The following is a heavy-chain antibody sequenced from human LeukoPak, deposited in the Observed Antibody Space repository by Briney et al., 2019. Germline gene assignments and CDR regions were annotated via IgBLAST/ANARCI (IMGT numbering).Heavy chain of an antibody. V-gene: IGHV4-59*01. D-gene: IGHD6-25*01. CDR3: ARRGRNSSGWQDYL. J-gene: IGHJ4*02. CDR1: GGSISSYY. CDR2: IYHTGST. Sequence: SETLSLTCTVSGGSISSYYWSWLRQPPGKGLEWIANIYHTGSTNYNPSLSSRVTISIDTAKDQFSLKLTSVTAADTAVYYCARRGRNSSGWQDYLWGQGTLVTVSS.